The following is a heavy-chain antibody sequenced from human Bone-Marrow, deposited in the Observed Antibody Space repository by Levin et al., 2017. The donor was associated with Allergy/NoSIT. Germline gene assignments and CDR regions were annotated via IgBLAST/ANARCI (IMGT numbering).Heavy chain of an antibody. Sequence: GGSLRLSCAASGFTFSSYAMHWVRQAPGKGLEYVSAISSNGGSTYYADSVKGRFTISRDNSKNTLYLQMGSLRAEDMAVYYCARDCGNYIVGATIMGFFATIDYWGQGTLVTVSS. D-gene: IGHD1-26*01. V-gene: IGHV3-64*02. CDR2: ISSNGGST. CDR1: GFTFSSYA. CDR3: ARDCGNYIVGATIMGFFATIDY. J-gene: IGHJ4*02.